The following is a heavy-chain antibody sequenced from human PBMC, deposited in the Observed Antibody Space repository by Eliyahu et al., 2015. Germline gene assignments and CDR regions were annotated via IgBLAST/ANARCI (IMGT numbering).Heavy chain of an antibody. CDR3: ARIAKYYDILTGYSSVRAFDI. J-gene: IGHJ3*02. CDR2: IFSNDEK. Sequence: QVTLKESGPVLVKPTETLTLTCTVSGFSLSNAXMGVXWIRXPPGKALEWLAHIFSNDEKSYSTSLKSRLTISKDTSKSQVVLTMTNMDPVDTATYYCARIAKYYDILTGYSSVRAFDIWGQGTMVTVSS. D-gene: IGHD3-9*01. CDR1: GFSLSNAXMG. V-gene: IGHV2-26*01.